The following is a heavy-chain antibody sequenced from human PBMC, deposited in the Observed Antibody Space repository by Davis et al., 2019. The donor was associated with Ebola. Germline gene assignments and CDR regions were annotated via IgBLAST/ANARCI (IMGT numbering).Heavy chain of an antibody. J-gene: IGHJ6*03. CDR2: IYYSGST. D-gene: IGHD3-22*01. V-gene: IGHV4-31*01. CDR1: GGSINRDGSY. Sequence: PSETLSLTCPVSGGSINRDGSYSTWIRQHPGNGLEWIVYIYYSGSTSYKPSLKSPVTISLDTSKNQFSLNLYSVTAADTAVYYCARDLRYDSSNYDYYFYMDVWGKGTTVTVSS. CDR3: ARDLRYDSSNYDYYFYMDV.